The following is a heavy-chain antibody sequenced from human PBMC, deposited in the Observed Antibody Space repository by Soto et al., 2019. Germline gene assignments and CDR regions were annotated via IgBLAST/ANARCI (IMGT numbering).Heavy chain of an antibody. CDR2: INTLSSAI. CDR3: ARRLQWQLRPLDS. Sequence: GGSLRLSCAGSGFTFSYYYMTWIRQAPGKGLEWVSYINTLSSAIYYADSVKGRFTISRDNAKNSLYLQMNSLRAEDTAVYYCARRLQWQLRPLDSWGRGTLVTVSS. CDR1: GFTFSYYY. V-gene: IGHV3-11*01. D-gene: IGHD6-19*01. J-gene: IGHJ4*02.